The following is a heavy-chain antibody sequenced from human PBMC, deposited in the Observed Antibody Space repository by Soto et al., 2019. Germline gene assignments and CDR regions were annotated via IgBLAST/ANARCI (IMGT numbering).Heavy chain of an antibody. CDR1: GFTFTSSA. V-gene: IGHV1-58*01. J-gene: IGHJ3*02. CDR2: IVVGSGNT. CDR3: AADPLYCYDSSGPYAFDI. D-gene: IGHD3-22*01. Sequence: ASVKVSCKASGFTFTSSAVQWVRQARGQRLEWIGWIVVGSGNTNYAQKFQERVTSTRDMSTSTAYMELSSLRSEDTAVYYCAADPLYCYDSSGPYAFDICGQGTMVTVSS.